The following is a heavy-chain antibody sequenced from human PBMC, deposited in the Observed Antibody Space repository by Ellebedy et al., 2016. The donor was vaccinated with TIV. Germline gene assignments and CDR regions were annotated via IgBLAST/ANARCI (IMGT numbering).Heavy chain of an antibody. CDR2: ISDSSIHT. CDR1: GFRFSDYY. D-gene: IGHD3-10*01. V-gene: IGHV3-11*06. Sequence: PGGSLRLSCAVSGFRFSDYYMTWIRQAPGKGLEWVSFISDSSIHTNYADSVKGRVTISRDNAKNSLYLHMNSLRVEDTAVYYCARNLHIPGSGSLTWFDPWGQGTLVTVS. J-gene: IGHJ5*02. CDR3: ARNLHIPGSGSLTWFDP.